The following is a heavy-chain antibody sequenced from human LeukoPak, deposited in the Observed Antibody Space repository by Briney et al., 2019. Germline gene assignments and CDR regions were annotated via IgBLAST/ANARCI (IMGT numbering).Heavy chain of an antibody. Sequence: PSETLSLTCTVSGGSISSYYWSWIRQPPGKGLGWIVYIFYSGSTNYNPSLKGRVTISVDTSKNQFSLNLSSVTAADTAVYYCARALYYYDSSGPLPLKWGQGTLVTVSS. CDR3: ARALYYYDSSGPLPLK. V-gene: IGHV4-59*01. CDR2: IFYSGST. CDR1: GGSISSYY. J-gene: IGHJ4*02. D-gene: IGHD3-22*01.